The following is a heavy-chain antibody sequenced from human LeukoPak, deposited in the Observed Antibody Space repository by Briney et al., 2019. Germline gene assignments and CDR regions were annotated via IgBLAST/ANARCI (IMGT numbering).Heavy chain of an antibody. CDR2: INPNSGGT. D-gene: IGHD3-3*01. Sequence: WASVKVSCKASGYTFTGYYMHWVRQAPGQGLEWMGRINPNSGGTNYAQKFQGRVTMTRDTSISTAYMELSRLRSDDTAVYYCARVRGTLRFLESGYYGMDVWGQGTTVTVSS. J-gene: IGHJ6*02. V-gene: IGHV1-2*06. CDR3: ARVRGTLRFLESGYYGMDV. CDR1: GYTFTGYY.